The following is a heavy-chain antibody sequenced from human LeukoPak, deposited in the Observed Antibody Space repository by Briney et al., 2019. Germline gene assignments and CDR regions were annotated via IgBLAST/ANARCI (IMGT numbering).Heavy chain of an antibody. Sequence: GGSLRLSCAASRFTFSSNWMSWLPQAPGKGLEWVANIRQDGSDKYYMDSVKGRFTISRDNAKNSLSLQMNSLRVEDTAVYYCARDRDCGDGGCYPHFDYWGQGVRVTVSS. CDR1: RFTFSSNW. J-gene: IGHJ4*02. V-gene: IGHV3-7*01. CDR2: IRQDGSDK. CDR3: ARDRDCGDGGCYPHFDY. D-gene: IGHD2-15*01.